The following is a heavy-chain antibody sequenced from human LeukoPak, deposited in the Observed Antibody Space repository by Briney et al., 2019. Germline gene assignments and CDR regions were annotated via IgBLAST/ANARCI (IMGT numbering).Heavy chain of an antibody. D-gene: IGHD2-2*01. V-gene: IGHV4-39*02. J-gene: IGHJ5*02. Sequence: SETLSLTCTVSGGSISSSSYYWGWIRQPPGKGREWIGSIYYSGSTYYNPSLKSRVTISVDTSKNQFSLKLSSVTAADTAVYYCAREQDQLGYCSSTSCQSSANWFDPWGQGTLVTVSS. CDR1: GGSISSSSYY. CDR3: AREQDQLGYCSSTSCQSSANWFDP. CDR2: IYYSGST.